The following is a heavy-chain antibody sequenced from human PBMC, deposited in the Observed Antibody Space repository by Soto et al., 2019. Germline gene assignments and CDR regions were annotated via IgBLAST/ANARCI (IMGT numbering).Heavy chain of an antibody. CDR3: VRDSFGDFTPSY. J-gene: IGHJ4*02. D-gene: IGHD4-17*01. CDR1: GGSITSGDSY. CDR2: IYFTGRT. Sequence: QVQLQESGPGLVKPSQTLSLTCTVSGGSITSGDSYWSWIRQSAGKGLEWIGYIYFTGRTHYNPSLKSRVTISGDTSKNQFSRKLTSVTAADSAVYYCVRDSFGDFTPSYWGQGTRVTVSS. V-gene: IGHV4-30-4*01.